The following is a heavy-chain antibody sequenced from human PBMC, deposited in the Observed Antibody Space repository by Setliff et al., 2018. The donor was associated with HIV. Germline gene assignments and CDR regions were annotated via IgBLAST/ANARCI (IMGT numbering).Heavy chain of an antibody. Sequence: GASVKVSCKSSGYTFTGSFMHWMRQAPGQGLEWLGWISAYNGNTNYAQIVQDRVTLTTDTFTNTAYMELRSLRSNDTAVYYCARDRTTYYFDSTGYLDAFDIWGQGTMVTVSS. J-gene: IGHJ3*02. CDR2: ISAYNGNT. V-gene: IGHV1-18*04. D-gene: IGHD3-22*01. CDR1: GYTFTGSF. CDR3: ARDRTTYYFDSTGYLDAFDI.